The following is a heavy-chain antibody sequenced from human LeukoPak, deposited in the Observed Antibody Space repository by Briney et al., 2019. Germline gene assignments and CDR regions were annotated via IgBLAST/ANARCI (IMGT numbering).Heavy chain of an antibody. D-gene: IGHD3-22*01. J-gene: IGHJ4*02. CDR1: GFTFSTHW. Sequence: GESLRLSCAASGFTFSTHWMHWVRQVPGKGLVWVSHIKSDGSGTEYADSVKGRFTISRDNAKNTLYMQLNSLRAEDTAVYYCTSGAYYNDYWGQGTLVTVSS. V-gene: IGHV3-74*03. CDR3: TSGAYYNDY. CDR2: IKSDGSGT.